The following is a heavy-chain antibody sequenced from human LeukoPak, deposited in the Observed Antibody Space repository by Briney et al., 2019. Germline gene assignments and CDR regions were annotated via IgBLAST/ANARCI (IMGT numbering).Heavy chain of an antibody. Sequence: ASVKASCKASGYTFTGYYMHWVRQAPGQGLEWMGWINPNSGGTNYAQKFQGRVTMTRDTSIGTAYMELSRLVSDDTAVYYCARARTVVAATPGGYWGQGTLVTVSS. D-gene: IGHD2-15*01. CDR3: ARARTVVAATPGGY. CDR2: INPNSGGT. CDR1: GYTFTGYY. V-gene: IGHV1-2*02. J-gene: IGHJ4*02.